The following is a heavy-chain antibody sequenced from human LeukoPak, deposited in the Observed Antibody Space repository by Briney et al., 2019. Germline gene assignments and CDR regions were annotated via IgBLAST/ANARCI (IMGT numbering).Heavy chain of an antibody. V-gene: IGHV4-59*01. D-gene: IGHD3-22*01. J-gene: IGHJ4*02. CDR2: IYYSGSP. CDR1: GGSINNYY. Sequence: SETLSLTCTVSGGSINNYYWSWIRQPPGKGLEWIGYIYYSGSPNYNPSLKSRVTISVDTSKNQFSLKLSSLTAADTAVYYCARHRGSGYPYFDYWGQGTLVTVSS. CDR3: ARHRGSGYPYFDY.